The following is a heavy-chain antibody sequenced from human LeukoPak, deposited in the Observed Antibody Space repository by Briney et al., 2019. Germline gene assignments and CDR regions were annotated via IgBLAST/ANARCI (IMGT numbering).Heavy chain of an antibody. CDR2: IYSSGTI. V-gene: IGHV4-4*07. CDR1: GGSMSSYY. D-gene: IGHD3-10*01. Sequence: SETLSLTCNVSGGSMSSYYWNWIRQSAGRELEWIGRIYSSGTINYNPSPKSRLTMSIDTSKNQFSLKLRSVTAADTAMYYCARSQFWGSFSGSFDAFNIWGQGTMVTVSS. CDR3: ARSQFWGSFSGSFDAFNI. J-gene: IGHJ3*02.